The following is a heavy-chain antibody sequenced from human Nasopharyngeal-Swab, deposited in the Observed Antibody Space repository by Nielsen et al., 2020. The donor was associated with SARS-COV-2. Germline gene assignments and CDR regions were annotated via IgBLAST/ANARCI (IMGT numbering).Heavy chain of an antibody. Sequence: ASVKVSCKVSGYTLTELSMHWVRQAPGKGLEWMGGFDPEDGETIYAQKFQGRVTMTEDTSTDTAYTELSSLRSEDTAVYYCATAPAAADATYYYYGMDVWGQGTTVTVSS. V-gene: IGHV1-24*01. D-gene: IGHD6-13*01. CDR1: GYTLTELS. CDR2: FDPEDGET. J-gene: IGHJ6*02. CDR3: ATAPAAADATYYYYGMDV.